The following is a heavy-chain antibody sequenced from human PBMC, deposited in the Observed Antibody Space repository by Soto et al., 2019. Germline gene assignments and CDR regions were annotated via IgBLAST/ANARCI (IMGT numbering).Heavy chain of an antibody. V-gene: IGHV6-1*01. D-gene: IGHD1-7*01. J-gene: IGHJ6*03. Sequence: PSQTLSLTCAISGDSVSSNSAAWNWIRQSPSRDLKWLGRTYYSSKWYNDYAVSVKSRITINPDTSKNQFSLQLNSVTPEDTAVYYCARDAGLFTGTTGSYYYYYMDVWGKGTTVTVSS. CDR2: TYYSSKWYN. CDR3: ARDAGLFTGTTGSYYYYYMDV. CDR1: GDSVSSNSAA.